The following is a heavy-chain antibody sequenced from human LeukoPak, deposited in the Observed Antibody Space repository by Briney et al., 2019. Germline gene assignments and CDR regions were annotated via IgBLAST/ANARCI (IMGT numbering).Heavy chain of an antibody. V-gene: IGHV4-30-4*01. CDR3: ARDNDDGDYVGWFNP. CDR1: GASITSGSYY. D-gene: IGHD4-17*01. J-gene: IGHJ5*02. Sequence: PSQTLSLTCTVSGASITSGSYYWSWLRQSPGKGLEWIGYIYYSGTTYYSPSLKSRLTVSLDTSKNHLSLKLTSVTAADTAIYYCARDNDDGDYVGWFNPWGQGTLVTVSS. CDR2: IYYSGTT.